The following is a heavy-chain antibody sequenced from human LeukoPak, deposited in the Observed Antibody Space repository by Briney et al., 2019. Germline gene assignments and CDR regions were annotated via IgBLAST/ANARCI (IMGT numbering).Heavy chain of an antibody. V-gene: IGHV4-59*01. J-gene: IGHJ4*02. CDR1: GGSISSYY. CDR3: ARGYSYGGAYYFDY. D-gene: IGHD5-18*01. CDR2: IYYSGST. Sequence: SETLSLTCTVSGGSISSYYWSRIRQPPGKELEWIGYIYYSGSTNYNPSLKSRVAISVDTSKNQFSLKLSSVTAADTAVHYCARGYSYGGAYYFDYWGQGTLVTVSS.